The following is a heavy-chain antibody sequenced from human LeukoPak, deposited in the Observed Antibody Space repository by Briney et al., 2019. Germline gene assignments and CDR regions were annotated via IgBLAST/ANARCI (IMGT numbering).Heavy chain of an antibody. CDR3: ARDNGGYFDY. D-gene: IGHD2-8*01. J-gene: IGHJ4*02. CDR2: IYHSGST. V-gene: IGHV4-38-2*02. CDR1: GYSISSGYY. Sequence: SETLSLTCAVSGYSISSGYYWGWIRQPPGKGLEWIGSIYHSGSTYYNPSLKSRVTISVDTSKNQFSLKLSSVTAADTAVYYCARDNGGYFDYWGQGTLVTVSS.